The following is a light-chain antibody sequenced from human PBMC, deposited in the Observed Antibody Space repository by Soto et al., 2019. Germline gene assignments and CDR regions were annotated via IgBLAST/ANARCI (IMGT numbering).Light chain of an antibody. CDR3: YSYIGSIS. Sequence: QSALTQPASVSGSPGQSITISCTGTSSDVGSHNFVSWYQQHPGKAPELMIYEVSKRPSGVSNRFSGSRSGNTASLTISGLQAEDDADYYCYSYIGSISFGGGTKATVL. CDR1: SSDVGSHNF. CDR2: EVS. V-gene: IGLV2-23*02. J-gene: IGLJ2*01.